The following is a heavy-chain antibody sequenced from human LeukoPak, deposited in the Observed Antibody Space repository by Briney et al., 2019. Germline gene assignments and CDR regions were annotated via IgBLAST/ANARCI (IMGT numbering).Heavy chain of an antibody. CDR3: TRRVGGTPDY. CDR1: GFTSSSYV. D-gene: IGHD1-26*01. Sequence: GGSLRLSCAASGFTSSSYVMTWVRQAPGAGLEWVSAIGTHSTSTDYPDSVKGRFTISRDDSKNTVFLQMTSLRVEDTALYYCTRRVGGTPDYWGLGTLVTVSS. J-gene: IGHJ4*02. V-gene: IGHV3-23*01. CDR2: IGTHSTST.